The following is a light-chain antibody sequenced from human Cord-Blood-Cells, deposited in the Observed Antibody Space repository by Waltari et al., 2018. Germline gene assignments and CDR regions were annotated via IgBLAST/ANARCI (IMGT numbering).Light chain of an antibody. CDR2: DVS. CDR1: SSAVGGYNY. J-gene: IGLJ1*01. CDR3: CSYAGSIYV. V-gene: IGLV2-11*01. Sequence: QSALTQPRSVSGSPGQSVTISCTGTSSAVGGYNYVSWYQQHPGKAPKLMIYDVSKRPSGVPDRFSGSKSGNTASLTISGLQAEDEADYYCCSYAGSIYVFGTGTKVTVL.